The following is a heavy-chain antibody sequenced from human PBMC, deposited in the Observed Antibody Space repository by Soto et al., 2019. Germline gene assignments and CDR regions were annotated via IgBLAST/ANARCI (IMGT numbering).Heavy chain of an antibody. CDR2: IKSKSDGGTT. V-gene: IGHV3-15*01. Sequence: GGSLRLSCAASGFTLSDAWMSWVRQAPGKGLDWVGRIKSKSDGGTTEYAAPVRGRFTISRDDSKNTLYLQMNSLKTEDTAVYYCTTDLWRIAVVVGSTGYFNPWGQGTPVTVSS. J-gene: IGHJ5*02. CDR1: GFTLSDAW. D-gene: IGHD2-15*01. CDR3: TTDLWRIAVVVGSTGYFNP.